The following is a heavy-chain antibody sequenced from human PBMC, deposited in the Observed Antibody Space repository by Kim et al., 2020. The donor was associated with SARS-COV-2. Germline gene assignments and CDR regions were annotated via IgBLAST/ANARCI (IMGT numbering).Heavy chain of an antibody. J-gene: IGHJ6*02. Sequence: SVKVSCKASGGTFSSYAISWVRQAPGQGLEWMGRIIPILGIANYAQKFQGRVTITADKSTSTAYMELSSLRSEDTAVYYCARDRGSRPVRGMDVWGQGTTVTVSS. D-gene: IGHD6-13*01. CDR3: ARDRGSRPVRGMDV. CDR1: GGTFSSYA. V-gene: IGHV1-69*04. CDR2: IIPILGIA.